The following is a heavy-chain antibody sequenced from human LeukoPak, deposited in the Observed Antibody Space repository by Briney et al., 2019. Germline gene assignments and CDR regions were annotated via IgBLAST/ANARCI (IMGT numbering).Heavy chain of an antibody. CDR3: ARGYVWGSYRPYYFDY. Sequence: GGSLRLSCAASGFTFSNYAMHWVRQAPGKGLEWVAVISYDGSNKYYADPVKGRFTISRDNSKNTLYLQMNSLRAEDTAVYYCARGYVWGSYRPYYFDYWGQGTLVTVSS. V-gene: IGHV3-30-3*01. D-gene: IGHD3-16*02. CDR1: GFTFSNYA. CDR2: ISYDGSNK. J-gene: IGHJ4*02.